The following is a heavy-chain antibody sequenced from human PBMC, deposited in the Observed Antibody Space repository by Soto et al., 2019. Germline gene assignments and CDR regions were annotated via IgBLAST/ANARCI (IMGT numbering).Heavy chain of an antibody. CDR1: GGSISSSNW. CDR3: ARCRLRLGELSYYGMDV. D-gene: IGHD3-16*02. Sequence: QVQLQESGPGLVKPSGTLSLTCAVSGGSISSSNWWSWVRQPPGKGLEWIGEIYHSGSTNYNPSLKRRVTISVDKSKKQFSLKLSSVTAADTAVYYCARCRLRLGELSYYGMDVWGQGTTVTVSS. V-gene: IGHV4-4*02. J-gene: IGHJ6*02. CDR2: IYHSGST.